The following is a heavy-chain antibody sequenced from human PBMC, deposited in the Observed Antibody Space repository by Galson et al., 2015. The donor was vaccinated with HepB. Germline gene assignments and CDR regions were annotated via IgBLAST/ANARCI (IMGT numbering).Heavy chain of an antibody. Sequence: SVKVSCKASGGTFSSYAISWVRQAPGQGLEWMGRIIPILGIANYAQTFQGRVTITADKSTSTAYMELSSLRSEDTAVYYCARLDVNCSSTSCRNWFDPWGQGTLVTVSS. CDR2: IIPILGIA. D-gene: IGHD2-2*01. CDR1: GGTFSSYA. J-gene: IGHJ5*02. V-gene: IGHV1-69*04. CDR3: ARLDVNCSSTSCRNWFDP.